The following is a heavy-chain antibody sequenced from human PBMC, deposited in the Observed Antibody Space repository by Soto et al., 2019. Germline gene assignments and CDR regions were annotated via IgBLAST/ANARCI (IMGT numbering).Heavy chain of an antibody. CDR2: ISAYNGNT. D-gene: IGHD6-6*01. V-gene: IGHV1-18*04. Sequence: QVRLVLSGDELKKPGASMKVSCKASGYAFSDHGISWVRQAPGQGLEWIGWISAYNGNTNYAQKFQGRVTVTTDASTATAYMKVRSLTSDDTAVYYCARDHRYSSSFFDSWSQGTLITVSS. J-gene: IGHJ4*02. CDR1: GYAFSDHG. CDR3: ARDHRYSSSFFDS.